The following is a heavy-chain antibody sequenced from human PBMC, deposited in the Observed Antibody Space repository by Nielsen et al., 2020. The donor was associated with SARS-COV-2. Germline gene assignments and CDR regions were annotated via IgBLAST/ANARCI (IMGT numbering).Heavy chain of an antibody. CDR1: GFTFSFYD. CDR2: MWADGATE. V-gene: IGHV3-33*06. D-gene: IGHD5/OR15-5a*01. CDR3: AKDLGPDAGYTVFNDYFDN. Sequence: GGSLRLSCAASGFTFSFYDIHWVRQAPGEGLEWVAVMWADGATEHYAESAKGRFTVSRDASKNTVYLQMNSLRAADSAVYYCAKDLGPDAGYTVFNDYFDNWGQGTLVTGSS. J-gene: IGHJ4*02.